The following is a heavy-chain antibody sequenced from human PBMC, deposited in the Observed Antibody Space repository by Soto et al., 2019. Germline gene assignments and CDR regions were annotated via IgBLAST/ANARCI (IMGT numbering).Heavy chain of an antibody. CDR1: GGSFSGYY. CDR2: INHSGST. CDR3: ARVSGIYYYGMDV. Sequence: QVQLQQWGAGLLKPSETLSLTCAVYGGSFSGYYWSWIRQPPGKGLEWIGEINHSGSTNYNPSLKSRVTISVDTSKNQVPLKLSSVTAADTAVYYCARVSGIYYYGMDVWGQGTTVTVSS. D-gene: IGHD3-10*01. V-gene: IGHV4-34*01. J-gene: IGHJ6*02.